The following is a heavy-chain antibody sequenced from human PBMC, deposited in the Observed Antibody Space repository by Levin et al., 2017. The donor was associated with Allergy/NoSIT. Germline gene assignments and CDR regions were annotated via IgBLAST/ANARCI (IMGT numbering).Heavy chain of an antibody. CDR1: GYTFTSYG. Sequence: ASVKVSCKASGYTFTSYGISWVRQAPGQGLEWMGWISAYNGNTNYAQKLQGRVTMTTDTSTSTAYMELRSLRSDDTAVYYCARDMGGSRPGIAVAGTLDYWGQGTLVTVSS. CDR3: ARDMGGSRPGIAVAGTLDY. CDR2: ISAYNGNT. J-gene: IGHJ4*02. V-gene: IGHV1-18*01. D-gene: IGHD6-19*01.